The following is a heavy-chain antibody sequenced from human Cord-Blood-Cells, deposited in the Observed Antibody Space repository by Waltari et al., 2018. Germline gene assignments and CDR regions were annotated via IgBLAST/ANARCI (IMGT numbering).Heavy chain of an antibody. CDR1: GFTFSSYW. V-gene: IGHV3-74*01. Sequence: EVQLVESGGGLVQLGGSLRLSCAASGFTFSSYWMHWVRQAPGKGLVWVSRINSDGSSISYADSVKVRFTISSDNAKNTLYLQMNSLRAEDTAVYYCAMIPAARDDAFDIWGQGTMVTVSS. CDR2: INSDGSSI. CDR3: AMIPAARDDAFDI. J-gene: IGHJ3*02. D-gene: IGHD2-2*01.